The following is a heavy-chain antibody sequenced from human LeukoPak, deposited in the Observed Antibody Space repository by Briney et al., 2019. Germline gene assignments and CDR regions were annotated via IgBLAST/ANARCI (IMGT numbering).Heavy chain of an antibody. V-gene: IGHV1-8*03. CDR2: MNPNSGNT. CDR1: GYTFTSCD. Sequence: ASVKVSCKASGYTFTSCDINWVRQATGQGREWMGWMNPNSGNTGYAQKFQGRVTITRNTSISTAYMELSSLRSEDTAVYYCARGDLIAAAFGYWGQGTLVTVSS. CDR3: ARGDLIAAAFGY. D-gene: IGHD6-13*01. J-gene: IGHJ4*02.